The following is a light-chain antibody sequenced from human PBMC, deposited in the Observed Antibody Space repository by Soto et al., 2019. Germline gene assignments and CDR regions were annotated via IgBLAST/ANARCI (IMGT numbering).Light chain of an antibody. CDR2: SND. V-gene: IGLV1-44*01. Sequence: QSALTQPASVSGSPGQSITISCTGTSSDVGGYNYVSWYQQHPGTAPKLLIYSNDQRPSGVPDRFSGSKSGTSASLAISGLQSEDEADYYCAAWDDSLNSAVFGGGTQLTVL. CDR1: SSDVGGYNY. CDR3: AAWDDSLNSAV. J-gene: IGLJ7*01.